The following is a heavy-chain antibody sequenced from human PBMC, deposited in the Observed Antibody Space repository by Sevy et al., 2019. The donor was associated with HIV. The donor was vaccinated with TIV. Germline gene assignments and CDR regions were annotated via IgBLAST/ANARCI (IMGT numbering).Heavy chain of an antibody. CDR2: ISAYNGDT. CDR3: GGIGLSGSGSYGNGMDV. J-gene: IGHJ6*02. CDR1: GYTFSSYG. D-gene: IGHD6-19*01. V-gene: IGHV1-18*01. Sequence: ASVKVSCKASGYTFSSYGISWVRQAPGQGLEWMGWISAYNGDTNSAQKLQGRVTMTTDTSTTTAYMELRSLRSDDTAGDFLGGIGLSGSGSYGNGMDVWGQGTTVTVSS.